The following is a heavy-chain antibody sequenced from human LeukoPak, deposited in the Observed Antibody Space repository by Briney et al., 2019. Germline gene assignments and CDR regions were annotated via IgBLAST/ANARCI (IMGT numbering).Heavy chain of an antibody. J-gene: IGHJ6*02. CDR1: GFTFDDYA. CDR3: AKALYDFWSGYHIYYGMDV. Sequence: GGSLRLSCAASGFTFDDYAMHWVRQAPGKGLEWVSGISWNSGSIGYADSVKGRFTISRDNSKNTLYLQMNSLRAEDTAVYYCAKALYDFWSGYHIYYGMDVWGQGTTVTVSS. D-gene: IGHD3-3*01. CDR2: ISWNSGSI. V-gene: IGHV3-9*01.